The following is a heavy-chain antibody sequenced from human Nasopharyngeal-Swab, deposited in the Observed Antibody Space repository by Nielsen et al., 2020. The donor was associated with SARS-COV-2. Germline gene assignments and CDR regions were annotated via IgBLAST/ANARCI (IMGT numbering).Heavy chain of an antibody. D-gene: IGHD3-3*01. CDR1: GFPFTNYA. CDR2: ISFSVGGT. CDR3: AKGFLEWLIHGNALDV. J-gene: IGHJ6*02. Sequence: GALKISCATSGFPFTNYALSWVRQAPGKGLHLVATISFSVGGTYYADSVKGRFTISRDNSQNTLFLQMSSLTAEDTANYYCAKGFLEWLIHGNALDVWGQGTTVTVSS. V-gene: IGHV3-23*01.